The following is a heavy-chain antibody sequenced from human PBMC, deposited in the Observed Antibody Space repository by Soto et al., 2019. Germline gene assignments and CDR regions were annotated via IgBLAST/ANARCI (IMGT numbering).Heavy chain of an antibody. Sequence: PSQTLSLTCTVSGGSISSGGYYWSWVRKHPGKGLEWIGYIYYSGSTYYNPSLKSRVTISVDTSKNQFSLKLSSVTAADTAVYYCARGGYSVLRFLEWDLEGMDVWGQGTTVTVSS. V-gene: IGHV4-31*03. CDR1: GGSISSGGYY. CDR2: IYYSGST. CDR3: ARGGYSVLRFLEWDLEGMDV. D-gene: IGHD3-3*01. J-gene: IGHJ6*02.